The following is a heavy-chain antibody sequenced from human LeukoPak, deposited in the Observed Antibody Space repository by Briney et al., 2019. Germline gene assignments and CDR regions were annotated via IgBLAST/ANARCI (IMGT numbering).Heavy chain of an antibody. V-gene: IGHV1-18*01. Sequence: ASVKVSCKASGYTFTSYGISWVRQAPGQGLEWMGWISAYNGNTIYAQKLQGRVTMTTDTSTSTAYMELRSLRSDDTAVYYCARDHPPSINYYYYYGMDVWGQGTTVTVSS. CDR2: ISAYNGNT. J-gene: IGHJ6*02. D-gene: IGHD6-6*01. CDR1: GYTFTSYG. CDR3: ARDHPPSINYYYYYGMDV.